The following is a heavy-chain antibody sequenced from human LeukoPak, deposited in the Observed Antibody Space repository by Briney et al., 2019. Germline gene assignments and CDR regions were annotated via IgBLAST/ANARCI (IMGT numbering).Heavy chain of an antibody. CDR3: AREVRSIPFDY. J-gene: IGHJ4*02. D-gene: IGHD6-6*01. CDR2: INHSGST. V-gene: IGHV4-34*01. CDR1: GGSFSGYY. Sequence: SETLSLTCAVYGGSFSGYYWSWIRQPPGKGLEWIGEINHSGSTNYNPSLKSRVTISVDTSKNQFSLKLSSVTAADTAVYHCAREVRSIPFDYWGQGTLVTVSS.